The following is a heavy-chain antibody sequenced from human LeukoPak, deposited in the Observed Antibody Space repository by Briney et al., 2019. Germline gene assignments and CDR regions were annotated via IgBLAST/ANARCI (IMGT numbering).Heavy chain of an antibody. V-gene: IGHV3-72*01. CDR3: AISSGWYYFDY. CDR1: GFTFSDHY. Sequence: GGPLRLSCVGSGFTFSDHYMDWVRQAPGKGLEWVGRSRNKANSYTTQYAASVKGRFTISRDDSKNSLCLQMNSLKTEDTAVYYCAISSGWYYFDYWGQGTLVTISS. D-gene: IGHD6-19*01. J-gene: IGHJ4*02. CDR2: SRNKANSYTT.